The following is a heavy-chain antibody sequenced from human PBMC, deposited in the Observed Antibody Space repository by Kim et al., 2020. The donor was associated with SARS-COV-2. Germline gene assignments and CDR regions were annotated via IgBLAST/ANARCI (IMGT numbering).Heavy chain of an antibody. Sequence: SVKVSCKASGGTFSSYTISWVRQAPGQGLEWMGGIIPGFGTTVYAQKFQGRVTISADEFKSTAYMELSRLTSEDTAVYYCARGNQIQLLDYHYGMDVWGQGTTVAVSS. D-gene: IGHD5-18*01. V-gene: IGHV1-69*13. CDR1: GGTFSSYT. J-gene: IGHJ6*02. CDR3: ARGNQIQLLDYHYGMDV. CDR2: IIPGFGTT.